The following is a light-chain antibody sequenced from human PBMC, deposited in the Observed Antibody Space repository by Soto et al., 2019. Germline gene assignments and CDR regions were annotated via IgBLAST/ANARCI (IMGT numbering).Light chain of an antibody. CDR3: CSYAGSSYV. CDR2: DVS. J-gene: IGLJ1*01. CDR1: SSDVGGYNY. Sequence: QSALTQPRSVSGSPGQSVTISCTGTSSDVGGYNYVSWYQQHPGKAPKLMIYDVSKRPSGVPDRFSGSKSGNTASLTISGLQAKDEADYYCCSYAGSSYVFGTGTKLTVL. V-gene: IGLV2-11*01.